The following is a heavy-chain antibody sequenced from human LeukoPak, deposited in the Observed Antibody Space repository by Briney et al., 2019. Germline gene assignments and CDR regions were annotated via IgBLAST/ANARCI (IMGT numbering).Heavy chain of an antibody. CDR2: IYSGGST. CDR1: GFTVSSNY. D-gene: IGHD5-18*01. CDR3: AKDRGYSSEGFGY. J-gene: IGHJ4*02. Sequence: GGSLRLSCAASGFTVSSNYMSWVRQAPGKGLEWVSVIYSGGSTYYADSVKGRFTISRDNSKNSLYLQMNSLRTEDTALYYCAKDRGYSSEGFGYWGQGTLVTVSS. V-gene: IGHV3-53*05.